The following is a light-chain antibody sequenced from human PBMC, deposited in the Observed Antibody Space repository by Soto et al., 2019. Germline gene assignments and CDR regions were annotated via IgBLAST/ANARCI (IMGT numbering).Light chain of an antibody. CDR1: QTISSSY. Sequence: EIVLTQSPGTLSLSPGERATLSCRASQTISSSYLAWYLQKPGQAPRLLIYGSSTRATGIPDRFSGGGSGTDFTLTINRLEPEDFAVYYCQHYASSPTWTFGQGTKVEVK. J-gene: IGKJ1*01. CDR2: GSS. V-gene: IGKV3-20*01. CDR3: QHYASSPTWT.